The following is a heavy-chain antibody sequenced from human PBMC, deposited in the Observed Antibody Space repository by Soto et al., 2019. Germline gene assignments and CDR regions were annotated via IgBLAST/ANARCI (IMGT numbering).Heavy chain of an antibody. CDR3: ARFEYYDILTGPRGLDAFDI. V-gene: IGHV4-4*02. J-gene: IGHJ3*02. CDR1: SGTISSSNW. CDR2: INHSGST. Sequence: TETLSLTCAVSSGTISSSNWWTWIRQPPGKGMEWIEEINHSGSTNYNPSRKSRVTISVDTSKNQFSLKLSSVTAADTAVYYCARFEYYDILTGPRGLDAFDIWGQGTMVTVSS. D-gene: IGHD3-9*01.